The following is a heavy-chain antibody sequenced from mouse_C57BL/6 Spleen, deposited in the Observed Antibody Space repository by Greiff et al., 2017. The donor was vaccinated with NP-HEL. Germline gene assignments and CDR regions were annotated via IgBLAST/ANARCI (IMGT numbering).Heavy chain of an antibody. CDR3: RLQGYYYAMDY. V-gene: IGHV1-39*01. J-gene: IGHJ4*01. D-gene: IGHD3-2*02. CDR2: FNPNYGTT. CDR1: GYSFTDYN. Sequence: EVKLVESGPELVKPGASVKISCKASGYSFTDYNMNWVKQSNGKSLEWIGVFNPNYGTTSYNQKFKGKATLTVDQSSSTAYMQLNSLTSEDSAVYYCRLQGYYYAMDYWGQGTSVTVSS.